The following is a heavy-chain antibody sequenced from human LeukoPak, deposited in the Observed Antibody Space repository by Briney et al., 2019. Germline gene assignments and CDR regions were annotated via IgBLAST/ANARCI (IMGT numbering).Heavy chain of an antibody. V-gene: IGHV1-69*04. J-gene: IGHJ4*02. CDR2: IIPILGIA. CDR3: ARVVDTQYYFDY. CDR1: GGTFSSYA. Sequence: ASVKVSCKASGGTFSSYAISWVRQAPGQGLEWMGRIIPILGIANYAQKFQGRVTITADKSTSTAYMELSSLRSEDTAVYYCARVVDTQYYFDYWGQGTLVTVSS. D-gene: IGHD5-18*01.